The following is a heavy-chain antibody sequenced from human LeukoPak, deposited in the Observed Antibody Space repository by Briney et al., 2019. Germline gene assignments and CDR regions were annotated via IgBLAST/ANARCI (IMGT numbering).Heavy chain of an antibody. CDR2: IYSGGST. CDR3: ARGLRYSTGWYYFDY. J-gene: IGHJ4*02. Sequence: GGSLRLSCAASGFTVSSNYMSWVRQAPGKWLEWLSVIYSGGSTYCADSVKGRFTISRDNPKNTVFLQINSLRAEDTAVYYCARGLRYSTGWYYFDYWGQGTQVTVSS. D-gene: IGHD6-19*01. V-gene: IGHV3-66*01. CDR1: GFTVSSNY.